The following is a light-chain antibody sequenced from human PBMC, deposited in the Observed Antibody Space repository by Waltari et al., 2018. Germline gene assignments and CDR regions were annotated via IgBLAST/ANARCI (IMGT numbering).Light chain of an antibody. CDR3: QQYGSSPYS. Sequence: EIVLTQSPGTLSLSPGERATLSCRASQSVSSSYLAWYQQNPGQAPSLLIYGASSRATGIPDRFSGSGSGTDFTLTISRLEPEDFAVYYCQQYGSSPYSFGQGTKLEIK. CDR2: GAS. V-gene: IGKV3-20*01. CDR1: QSVSSSY. J-gene: IGKJ2*03.